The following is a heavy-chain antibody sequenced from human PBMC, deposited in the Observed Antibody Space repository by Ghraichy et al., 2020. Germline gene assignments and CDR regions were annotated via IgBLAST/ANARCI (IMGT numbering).Heavy chain of an antibody. CDR1: GYTFTGYY. CDR3: ARGQAFESGYPLMDV. V-gene: IGHV1-2*04. Sequence: ASVKVSCKASGYTFTGYYMHWVRQAPGQGLEWMGWINPNSGGTNYAQKFQGWVTMTRDTSISTAYMELSRLRSDDTAVYYCARGQAFESGYPLMDVWGQGTTVTVSS. J-gene: IGHJ6*02. D-gene: IGHD3-22*01. CDR2: INPNSGGT.